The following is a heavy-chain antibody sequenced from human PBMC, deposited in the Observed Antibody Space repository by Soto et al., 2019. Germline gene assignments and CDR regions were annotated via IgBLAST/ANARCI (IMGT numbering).Heavy chain of an antibody. CDR3: ASFGSCGWKRYRDY. Sequence: QVQLVQSGAEGKKHGSSVKLSCKASGGTFSSYAISWVRQAPGQGLEWMGGIIPIFGTANYAQKFQGRVTITADESTSTAYMELSSLRSEDTAVYYCASFGSCGWKRYRDYWGQGTLVTVSS. CDR1: GGTFSSYA. D-gene: IGHD6-19*01. J-gene: IGHJ4*02. V-gene: IGHV1-69*01. CDR2: IIPIFGTA.